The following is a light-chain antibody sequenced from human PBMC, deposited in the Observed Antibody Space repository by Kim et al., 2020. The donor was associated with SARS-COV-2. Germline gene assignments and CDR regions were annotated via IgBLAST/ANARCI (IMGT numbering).Light chain of an antibody. CDR1: QSVTTY. Sequence: EIVLTQSPATLSLSPGERATLSCRASQSVTTYLAWYQHRPGQSPRLLIYDASNRASGIPARFSGSGSGTDFTLTIDSLEPEDFAVYYCHHRSAWPLTFGGGTKVEIK. CDR3: HHRSAWPLT. J-gene: IGKJ4*01. V-gene: IGKV3-11*01. CDR2: DAS.